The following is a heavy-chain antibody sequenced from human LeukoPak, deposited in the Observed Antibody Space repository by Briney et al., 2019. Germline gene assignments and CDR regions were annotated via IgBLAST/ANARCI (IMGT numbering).Heavy chain of an antibody. Sequence: SETLSLTCTVSGGSISISTYYWGWIRQSPGKGLEWIGSIYYSGSTYYNPSLKSRVTVSVDTSKNQFSLKLSSVTAADTAVYYCASVYYYDSSAHYRYLQHWGQGTLVTVSS. V-gene: IGHV4-39*01. CDR2: IYYSGST. D-gene: IGHD3-22*01. J-gene: IGHJ1*01. CDR1: GGSISISTYY. CDR3: ASVYYYDSSAHYRYLQH.